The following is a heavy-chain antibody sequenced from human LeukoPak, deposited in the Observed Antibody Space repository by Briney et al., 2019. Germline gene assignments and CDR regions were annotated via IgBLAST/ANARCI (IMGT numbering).Heavy chain of an antibody. J-gene: IGHJ4*02. V-gene: IGHV1-24*01. D-gene: IGHD1-26*01. CDR1: GYTLTELS. Sequence: ASVKVSCKVSGYTLTELSMHWVRQAPGKGREWMGGFDPEGGETIYAQKFQGRVTMTEDTSTDTAYMELSSLRSEDTAVYYCATPSIDGSYYAYFDYWGQGTLVTVSS. CDR2: FDPEGGET. CDR3: ATPSIDGSYYAYFDY.